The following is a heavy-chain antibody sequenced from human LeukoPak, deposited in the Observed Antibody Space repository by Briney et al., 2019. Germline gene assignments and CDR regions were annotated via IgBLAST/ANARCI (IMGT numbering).Heavy chain of an antibody. Sequence: SETLSLTCTVSGYFIISGYYWGWIRQPPGKGLHWIGSIHHSGRTYYNPSLKSRVTISVDTSKNQFALKLSSVTAADTAVYYCAGGSGSYYGWFDPWGQGTLVTVSS. J-gene: IGHJ5*02. D-gene: IGHD3-10*01. CDR2: IHHSGRT. V-gene: IGHV4-38-2*02. CDR3: AGGSGSYYGWFDP. CDR1: GYFIISGYY.